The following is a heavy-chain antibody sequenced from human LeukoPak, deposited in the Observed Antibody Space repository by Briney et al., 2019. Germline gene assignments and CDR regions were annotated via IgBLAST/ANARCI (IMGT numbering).Heavy chain of an antibody. CDR2: IYYSGST. CDR3: ARQGSLGTSGYYY. V-gene: IGHV4-39*01. CDR1: GGSISSSSYY. J-gene: IGHJ4*02. D-gene: IGHD3-22*01. Sequence: SETLSLTCTVSGGSISSSSYYWGWIRQPPGKGLEWIGSIYYSGSTYYNPSLKSRVTISVDTSKNQFSLKLSSVTAADTAVYYCARQGSLGTSGYYYWGQGTLVTVSS.